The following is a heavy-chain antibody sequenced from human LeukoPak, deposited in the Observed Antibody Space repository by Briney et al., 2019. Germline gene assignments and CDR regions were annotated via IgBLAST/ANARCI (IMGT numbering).Heavy chain of an antibody. J-gene: IGHJ4*02. V-gene: IGHV3-21*01. CDR2: ISSYSTYI. CDR1: GFSFSDYS. CDR3: ARTPVQLERRGGRGFDY. Sequence: PGGSLRLSCAASGFSFSDYSMNWVRQAPGKGLEWVSFISSYSTYIYYADSLKGRFTISRDNAKNSLYLQMNSLRAEDTAVYYCARTPVQLERRGGRGFDYWGQGTLVTVSS. D-gene: IGHD1-1*01.